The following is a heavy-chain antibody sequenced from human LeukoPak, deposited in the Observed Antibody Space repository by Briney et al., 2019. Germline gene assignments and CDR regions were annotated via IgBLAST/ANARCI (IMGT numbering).Heavy chain of an antibody. CDR1: GYTFTSYG. CDR3: ARDDPYGSGSSDSTSY. V-gene: IGHV1-18*01. D-gene: IGHD3-10*01. J-gene: IGHJ4*02. Sequence: ASVKVSCKASGYTFTSYGISWVRQAPGQGLERMGWISAYNGNTNYAQKLQGRVTMTTDTSTSTAYMELRSLRSDDTAVYYCARDDPYGSGSSDSTSYWGQGTLVTVSS. CDR2: ISAYNGNT.